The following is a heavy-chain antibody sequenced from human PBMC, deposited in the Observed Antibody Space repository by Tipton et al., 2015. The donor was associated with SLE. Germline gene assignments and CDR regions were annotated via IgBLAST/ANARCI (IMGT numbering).Heavy chain of an antibody. Sequence: TLSLTCAVYGGSFSGYYWSWIRQPPGKGLEWIGEINHSGSTNYNPPLKSRVTISVDTSKNQFSLKLSSVTAADTAVYYCARDRSGWVDYWGQGTLVTVSS. J-gene: IGHJ4*02. CDR1: GGSFSGYY. V-gene: IGHV4-34*01. CDR3: ARDRSGWVDY. CDR2: INHSGST. D-gene: IGHD6-19*01.